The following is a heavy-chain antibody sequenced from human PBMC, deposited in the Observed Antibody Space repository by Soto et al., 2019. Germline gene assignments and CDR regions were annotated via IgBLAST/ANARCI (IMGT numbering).Heavy chain of an antibody. CDR2: ISYDGSNK. D-gene: IGHD6-19*01. J-gene: IGHJ4*02. CDR1: GFTFSSYA. V-gene: IGHV3-30-3*01. CDR3: ARDLYLIAVAGTVYYFDY. Sequence: GGSLRLSCAASGFTFSSYAMRWVRQAPGKGLEWVADISYDGSNKYYADSVKGRFTISRDNAKNTLYLQMNSLRAEDTAVYYYARDLYLIAVAGTVYYFDYWGQGTLVTVSS.